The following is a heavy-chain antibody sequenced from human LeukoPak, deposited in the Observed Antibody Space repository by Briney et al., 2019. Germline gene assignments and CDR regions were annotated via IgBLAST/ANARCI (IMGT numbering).Heavy chain of an antibody. CDR1: GFTFSAYW. D-gene: IGHD6-19*01. CDR3: ARVGKNGWDFDH. J-gene: IGHJ4*02. CDR2: INEGANVK. Sequence: GGSLRLSCAASGFTFSAYWMTWVRQAPGKGPEWLANINEGANVKFYVDSVKGRFIISRDNTKNSPYLQMSILRAEDTALYYCARVGKNGWDFDHWGQGTLVTVSS. V-gene: IGHV3-7*01.